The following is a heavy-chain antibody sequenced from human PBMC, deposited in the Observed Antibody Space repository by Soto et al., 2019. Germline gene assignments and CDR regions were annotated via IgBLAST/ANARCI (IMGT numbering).Heavy chain of an antibody. D-gene: IGHD3-10*01. Sequence: GGSLRLSCAASGFTFSSYAMSWVRQAPGKGLEWVSAISGSGGSTYYADSVKGRFTISRDNSKNTLYLQMNSLRAEDTAVYYCAKDGGSTMVRGVIHHDAFDIWGQGTMVTVSS. CDR3: AKDGGSTMVRGVIHHDAFDI. CDR1: GFTFSSYA. J-gene: IGHJ3*02. CDR2: ISGSGGST. V-gene: IGHV3-23*01.